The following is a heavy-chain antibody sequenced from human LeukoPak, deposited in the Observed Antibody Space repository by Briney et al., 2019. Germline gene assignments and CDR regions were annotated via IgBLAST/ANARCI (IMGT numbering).Heavy chain of an antibody. V-gene: IGHV4-31*03. Sequence: SQTLSLTCTVSGGSISSGGYYWSWIRQHPGKGLEWIGYIYYSGSTYYNPSLKSRVTISVDTSKNQFSLKLSSVTAADTAVYYCARAGDSDTYYCPFQHWGQGTLVTVSS. D-gene: IGHD3-10*01. J-gene: IGHJ1*01. CDR3: ARAGDSDTYYCPFQH. CDR2: IYYSGST. CDR1: GGSISSGGYY.